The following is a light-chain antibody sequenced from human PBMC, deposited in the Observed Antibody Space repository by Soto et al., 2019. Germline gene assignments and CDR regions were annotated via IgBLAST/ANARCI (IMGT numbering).Light chain of an antibody. V-gene: IGLV1-47*01. CDR3: AAWDDSLSGYV. Sequence: QSALTQPPSASGTPGQRVTISCCGSSSNIGSNYVYWYQQLPGTAPKLLIYRNNQRPSGVPDRFSGSKSGTSASLAISGLRSEDEVDYYCAAWDDSLSGYVFGTGTKVTVL. CDR1: SSNIGSNY. J-gene: IGLJ1*01. CDR2: RNN.